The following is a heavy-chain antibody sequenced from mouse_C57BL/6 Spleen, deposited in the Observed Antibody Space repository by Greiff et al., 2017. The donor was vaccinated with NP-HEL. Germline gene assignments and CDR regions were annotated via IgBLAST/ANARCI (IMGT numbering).Heavy chain of an antibody. Sequence: VQLQQPGAELVKPGASVKLSCKASGYTFTSYWMHWVKQRPGQGLEWIGMIHPNSGSTNYNEKFKSKATLTVDKSSSTAYMQLSRLTSEDSAVYYCARRAYYSNYDAMDYWGQGTSVTVSS. D-gene: IGHD2-5*01. CDR1: GYTFTSYW. CDR2: IHPNSGST. J-gene: IGHJ4*01. V-gene: IGHV1-64*01. CDR3: ARRAYYSNYDAMDY.